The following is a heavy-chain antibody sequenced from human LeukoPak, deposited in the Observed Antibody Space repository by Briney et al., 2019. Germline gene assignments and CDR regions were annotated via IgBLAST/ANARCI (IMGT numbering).Heavy chain of an antibody. CDR1: GFTFSSYA. V-gene: IGHV3-23*01. D-gene: IGHD3-10*01. CDR3: AKAKYYYGSGSYPFDY. Sequence: GGSLRLSCAASGFTFSSYAMSWVRQAPGKGLEWVSAISGSGGSTYYADSVKGRFTISRDSSKNTLYLQMNSLRAEDTAVYYCAKAKYYYGSGSYPFDYWGQGTLVTVSS. CDR2: ISGSGGST. J-gene: IGHJ4*02.